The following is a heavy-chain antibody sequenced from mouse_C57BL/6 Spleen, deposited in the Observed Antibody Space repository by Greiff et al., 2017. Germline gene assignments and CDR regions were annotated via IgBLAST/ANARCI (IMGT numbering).Heavy chain of an antibody. J-gene: IGHJ2*01. CDR3: ARSDYGSPFDY. V-gene: IGHV1-4*01. D-gene: IGHD1-1*01. CDR1: GYTFTSYT. Sequence: VQLQQSGAELARPGASVKMSCKASGYTFTSYTMHWVKQRPGQGLEWIGYINPSSGYTKYNQKFKDKATLTADKSSSTAYMQLSSLTSEDSAVYYCARSDYGSPFDYWGQGTTRTVSS. CDR2: INPSSGYT.